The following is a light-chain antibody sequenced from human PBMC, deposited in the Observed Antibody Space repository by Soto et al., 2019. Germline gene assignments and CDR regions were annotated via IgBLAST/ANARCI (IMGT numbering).Light chain of an antibody. CDR3: SSYAGGNSFV. CDR1: SSDVGGYRY. J-gene: IGLJ1*01. CDR2: EVT. V-gene: IGLV2-8*01. Sequence: QSALTQPPSASGSTGQSVTISCTGTSSDVGGYRYVSWYQHHPGKAPKLMIYEVTERTSGTPDRFSGSKSGNTASLTVSGLQAEDEADYYCSSYAGGNSFVFGTGTKVTVL.